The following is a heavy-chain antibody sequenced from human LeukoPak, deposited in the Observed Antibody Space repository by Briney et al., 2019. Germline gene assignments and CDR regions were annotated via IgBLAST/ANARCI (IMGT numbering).Heavy chain of an antibody. V-gene: IGHV4-4*09. Sequence: PSETLSLTCTVSGGSISSYYWSWIRQPPGKGLEWIGYIYTSGSTNYNPSLKSRVTISVDTSKNQFSLKLSSVTAADTAVYYCARHPLYDSSGYYEGSSYYFDYWGQGTLVTVSS. CDR3: ARHPLYDSSGYYEGSSYYFDY. CDR1: GGSISSYY. D-gene: IGHD3-22*01. CDR2: IYTSGST. J-gene: IGHJ4*02.